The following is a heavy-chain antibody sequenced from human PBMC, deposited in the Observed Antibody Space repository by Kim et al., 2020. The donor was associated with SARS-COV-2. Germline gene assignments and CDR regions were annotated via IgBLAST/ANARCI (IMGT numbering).Heavy chain of an antibody. CDR1: GYSISSGYY. V-gene: IGHV4-38-2*02. CDR3: ASGLGDYYDSSGYEPLSDY. CDR2: IYHSGST. Sequence: SETLSLTCTVSGYSISSGYYWGWIRQPPGKGLEWIGSIYHSGSTYYNPSLKSRVTISVDTSKNQFSLKLSSVTAADTAVYYCASGLGDYYDSSGYEPLSDYWGQGTLVTVSS. D-gene: IGHD3-22*01. J-gene: IGHJ4*02.